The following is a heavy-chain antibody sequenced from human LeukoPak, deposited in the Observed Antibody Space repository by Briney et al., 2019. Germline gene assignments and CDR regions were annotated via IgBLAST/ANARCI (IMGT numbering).Heavy chain of an antibody. CDR1: GFTFSSYS. CDR2: MSGSGGLT. Sequence: EGSLRLSCAASGFTFSSYSMNWVRQAPGKGLEWVSAMSGSGGLTYYADSVKGRFTVSRDKSKNTLSLLINNLRVEDAAVYYCAKGRVSSSTPAFDSWGQGTLVAVSS. V-gene: IGHV3-23*01. CDR3: AKGRVSSSTPAFDS. D-gene: IGHD6-19*01. J-gene: IGHJ4*02.